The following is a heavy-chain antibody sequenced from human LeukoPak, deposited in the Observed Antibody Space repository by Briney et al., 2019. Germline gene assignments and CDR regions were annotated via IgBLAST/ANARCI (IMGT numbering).Heavy chain of an antibody. Sequence: SETLSLTCTVSGASISNYYWSWIRQSPGKGLEWIGHIYYSGSTNYNPSLKSRVTISVDTSKNQFSLKLSSVTAADTAVYYCARGEWDLLFDYWGQGTLVTVSS. CDR1: GASISNYY. V-gene: IGHV4-59*01. CDR2: IYYSGST. D-gene: IGHD1-26*01. CDR3: ARGEWDLLFDY. J-gene: IGHJ4*02.